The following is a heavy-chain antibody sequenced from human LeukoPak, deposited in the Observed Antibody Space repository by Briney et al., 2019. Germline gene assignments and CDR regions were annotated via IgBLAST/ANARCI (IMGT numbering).Heavy chain of an antibody. D-gene: IGHD2-2*01. Sequence: APVKVSCKASGYTFTSYYMHWVRQAPGQGLEWMGIINPSGGSTSYAQKFQGRVTMTRDTSTSTVYMELSSLRSEDTAVYYCARESAGFCSSTSCYPNGDAFDIWGQGTMVTVSS. CDR2: INPSGGST. V-gene: IGHV1-46*01. J-gene: IGHJ3*02. CDR1: GYTFTSYY. CDR3: ARESAGFCSSTSCYPNGDAFDI.